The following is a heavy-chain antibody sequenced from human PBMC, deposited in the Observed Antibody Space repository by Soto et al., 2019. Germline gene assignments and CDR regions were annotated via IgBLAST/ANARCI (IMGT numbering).Heavy chain of an antibody. J-gene: IGHJ3*02. CDR2: IYYSGST. D-gene: IGHD4-17*01. V-gene: IGHV4-59*01. CDR1: GGSISSYY. CDR3: ARRYGYAFDI. Sequence: PSETLSLTCTLSGGSISSYYWSWIRQPPGKGLEWIGYIYYSGSTNYNPSLKSRVTISVDTSKNQFSLKLSSVTAADTAVYYCARRYGYAFDIWGQGTMVTVSS.